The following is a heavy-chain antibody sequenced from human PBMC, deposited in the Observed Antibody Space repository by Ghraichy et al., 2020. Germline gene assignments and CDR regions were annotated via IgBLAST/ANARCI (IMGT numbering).Heavy chain of an antibody. CDR1: GGSISSYY. D-gene: IGHD6-25*01. CDR3: ARAQRYREGNNYFDY. J-gene: IGHJ4*02. CDR2: IYYSGST. V-gene: IGHV4-59*01. Sequence: SETLSLTCTVSGGSISSYYWSWIWQPPGKGLEWIGYIYYSGSTNYNPSLKSRVTISVDTSKNQFSLKLSSVTAADTAVYYCARAQRYREGNNYFDYWGQGTLVTVSS.